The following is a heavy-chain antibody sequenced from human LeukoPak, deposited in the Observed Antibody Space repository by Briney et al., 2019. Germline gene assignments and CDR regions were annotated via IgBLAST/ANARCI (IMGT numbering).Heavy chain of an antibody. Sequence: WIRQPXXXGLEWIGYIYYSGSTNYNPSLKSRVTISVDTSKNQFSLKLSSVTAADTAVYYCARGSRKRYYDFWSGYFYFDYWGQGTLVTASS. CDR2: IYYSGST. J-gene: IGHJ4*02. D-gene: IGHD3-3*01. V-gene: IGHV4-59*01. CDR3: ARGSRKRYYDFWSGYFYFDY.